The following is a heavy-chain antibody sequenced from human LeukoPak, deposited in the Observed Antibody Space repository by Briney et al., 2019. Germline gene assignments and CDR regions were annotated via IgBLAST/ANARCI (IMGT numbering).Heavy chain of an antibody. CDR3: ARDRITIFGVVTQDDAFDI. CDR2: INHSGST. D-gene: IGHD3-3*01. J-gene: IGHJ3*02. Sequence: PSETLSLTCAVYGGSFSGYYWSWIRQPPGKGLEWIGEINHSGSTNYNPSLKSRVTISVDTSKNQFSLKLSSVTAADTAVYYCARDRITIFGVVTQDDAFDIWGQGTMVTVSS. V-gene: IGHV4-34*01. CDR1: GGSFSGYY.